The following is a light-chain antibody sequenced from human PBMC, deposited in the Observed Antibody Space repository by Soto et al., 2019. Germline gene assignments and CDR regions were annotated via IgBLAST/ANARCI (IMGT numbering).Light chain of an antibody. J-gene: IGKJ5*01. CDR1: QNISRS. CDR3: KQYKEWPPFT. Sequence: EIVMTQSPVTLSVSPGERATLSCRASQNISRSLAWYQQKPGQGPSLLIYGTSTRAGGVPARFSGGGSGTEFTLTITSLQSEDFAVYYCKQYKEWPPFTFGQGTRLEIK. V-gene: IGKV3-15*01. CDR2: GTS.